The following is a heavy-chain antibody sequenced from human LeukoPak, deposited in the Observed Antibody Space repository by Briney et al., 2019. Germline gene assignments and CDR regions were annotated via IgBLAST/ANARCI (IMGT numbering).Heavy chain of an antibody. CDR1: GGSISSGGYY. Sequence: PSQTLSLTCTVSGGSISSGGYYWSWIRQHPGKGLGWIGYIYYSGSTYYNPSLKSRVTISVDTSKNQFSLKLSSVTAADTAVYYCARGLRRDGYNIFDYWGQGTLVTVSS. J-gene: IGHJ4*02. V-gene: IGHV4-31*03. CDR2: IYYSGST. CDR3: ARGLRRDGYNIFDY. D-gene: IGHD5-24*01.